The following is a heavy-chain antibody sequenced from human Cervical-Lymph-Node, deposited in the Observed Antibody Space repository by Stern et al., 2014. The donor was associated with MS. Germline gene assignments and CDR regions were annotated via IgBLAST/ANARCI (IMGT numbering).Heavy chain of an antibody. Sequence: VQLVESGGGVVQPGTSLRLSCAASGFTFSSYGMHWVRQAPGKGLEWVAALWYDGSSKYYAHSGQGRFTISREKSKNTLYLQMNSLRAEDTAVYYCARLGGEPKKVYASSSWLDPWGQGTLVTVSS. CDR3: ARLGGEPKKVYASSSWLDP. J-gene: IGHJ5*02. V-gene: IGHV3-33*01. CDR2: LWYDGSSK. D-gene: IGHD2-8*01. CDR1: GFTFSSYG.